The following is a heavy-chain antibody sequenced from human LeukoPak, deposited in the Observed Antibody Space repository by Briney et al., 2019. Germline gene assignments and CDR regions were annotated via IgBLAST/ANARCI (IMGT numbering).Heavy chain of an antibody. CDR2: ISWNSGSI. CDR1: GFTFDDYA. V-gene: IGHV3-9*01. CDR3: AKDRGKNVVVGD. J-gene: IGHJ4*02. D-gene: IGHD2-15*01. Sequence: GGSLRLSCAASGFTFDDYAMHWVRQAPGKGLEWVSGISWNSGSIGYADSVKGRFTISRDNAKNSLYLQMNSLRAEDTAVYYCAKDRGKNVVVGDWGQGTLVTVSS.